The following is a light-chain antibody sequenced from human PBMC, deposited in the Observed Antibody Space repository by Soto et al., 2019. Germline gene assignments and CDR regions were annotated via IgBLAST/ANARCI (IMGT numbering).Light chain of an antibody. Sequence: DIVLTQSPGTLSLSPGERATLSCRASRSVSSTYLAWYQHKPGQAPRLHIYGTSSRATGIPDRFSGSGSGTDFSLTISRLEPEDFAVYYCHQYGGSPGTFGGGTKVEIK. CDR1: RSVSSTY. J-gene: IGKJ4*01. V-gene: IGKV3-20*01. CDR2: GTS. CDR3: HQYGGSPGT.